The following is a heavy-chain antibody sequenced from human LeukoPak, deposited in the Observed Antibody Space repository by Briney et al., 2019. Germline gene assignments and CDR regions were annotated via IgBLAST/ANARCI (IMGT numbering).Heavy chain of an antibody. CDR1: GESFSGHF. V-gene: IGHV4-34*01. J-gene: IGHJ4*02. D-gene: IGHD3-10*01. CDR2: INHSGYT. CDR3: AREDYYAYTY. Sequence: SETLSLTCAVYGESFSGHFWSWIRQPPGKGLEWIGEINHSGYTNYNPSLKSRVTISVDTSKNQFSLKLSSVTAADTAVYYCAREDYYAYTYWGQGTLVTVSS.